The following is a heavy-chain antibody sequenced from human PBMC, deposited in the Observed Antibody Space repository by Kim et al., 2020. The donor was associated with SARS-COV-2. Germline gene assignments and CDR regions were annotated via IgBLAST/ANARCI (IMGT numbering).Heavy chain of an antibody. Sequence: GGSTYYADPVKGRFTISRDNSKNTLYLQMNSLRAEDTAVYYCAARPDSGYWGQGTLVTVSS. CDR3: AARPDSGY. V-gene: IGHV3-23*01. D-gene: IGHD6-6*01. J-gene: IGHJ4*02. CDR2: GGST.